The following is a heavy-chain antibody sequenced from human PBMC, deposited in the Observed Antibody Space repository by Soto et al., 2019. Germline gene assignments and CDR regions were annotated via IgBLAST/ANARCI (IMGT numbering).Heavy chain of an antibody. D-gene: IGHD4-4*01. V-gene: IGHV1-18*01. CDR3: AREAFLGTVSLGY. CDR2: ISADNGNT. Sequence: QVQLVQSESEVRKPGASVKVSCRASGYTFTSYGISWVRQAPGQGLEWMGWISADNGNTNYAQRLQGRVTMTTDTSTNTAYMELRSLKSDDTAVYYCAREAFLGTVSLGYWGQGNRVIVSS. J-gene: IGHJ4*02. CDR1: GYTFTSYG.